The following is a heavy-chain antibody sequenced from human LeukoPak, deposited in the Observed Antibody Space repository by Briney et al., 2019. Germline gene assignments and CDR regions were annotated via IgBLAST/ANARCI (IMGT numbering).Heavy chain of an antibody. D-gene: IGHD2-15*01. CDR3: ARDPMGAAGDY. CDR2: IYYSGGT. Sequence: SETLSLTCTVTGGSISSSGYYWGWIRQPPGKGLEWIGTIYYSGGTYYNPSLKSRVTIAVDTSKNHFSLKLSSVTAADTAVYYCARDPMGAAGDYWGQGTLVTVSS. V-gene: IGHV4-39*02. J-gene: IGHJ4*02. CDR1: GGSISSSGYY.